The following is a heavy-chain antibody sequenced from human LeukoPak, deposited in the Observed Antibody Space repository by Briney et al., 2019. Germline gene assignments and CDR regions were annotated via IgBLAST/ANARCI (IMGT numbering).Heavy chain of an antibody. V-gene: IGHV1-18*01. D-gene: IGHD6-6*01. CDR1: GYTFTSYG. J-gene: IGHJ6*03. CDR2: ISAYNGNT. CDR3: ARDGRIAARPDYYYYMDV. Sequence: GASVNVSCKASGYTFTSYGISWVRQAPGQGLEWMGWISAYNGNTNYAQKLQGGVTMTTDTSTSTAYMELRSLRSDDTAVYYCARDGRIAARPDYYYYMDVWGKGTTVTVSS.